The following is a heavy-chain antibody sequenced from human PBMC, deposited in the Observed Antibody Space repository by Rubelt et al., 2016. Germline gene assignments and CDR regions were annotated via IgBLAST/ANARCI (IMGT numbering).Heavy chain of an antibody. J-gene: IGHJ3*02. CDR3: ARDDRSGYWGAFDI. Sequence: QVHLVQSGAEVKKPGASVKVSCKASGYSFTTYAMHWVRQAPGQRLEWMGWINAGNGNTKYSQKFQGSVTINQNTSASTAYMEVSRLRSEDTAVYYCARDDRSGYWGAFDIWGLGTVVTVSS. CDR1: GYSFTTYA. V-gene: IGHV1-3*01. CDR2: INAGNGNT. D-gene: IGHD3-22*01.